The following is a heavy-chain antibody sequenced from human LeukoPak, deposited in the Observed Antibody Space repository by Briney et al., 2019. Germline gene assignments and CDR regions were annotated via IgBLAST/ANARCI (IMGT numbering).Heavy chain of an antibody. D-gene: IGHD2-15*01. CDR1: GGSFSGYY. CDR2: INHSGST. J-gene: IGHJ4*02. V-gene: IGHV4-34*01. CDR3: ARGLVPATPIWGY. Sequence: SATLSLTCAVYGGSFSGYYWSWIRQPPGKGLEWIGEINHSGSTNYNPSLKSRATVSVDTSKNQLSLKLRSVTAADTAVYYCARGLVPATPIWGYWGLGTLVTVSS.